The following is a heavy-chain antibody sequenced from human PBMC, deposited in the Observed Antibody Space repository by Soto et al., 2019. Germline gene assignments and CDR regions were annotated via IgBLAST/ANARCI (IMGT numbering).Heavy chain of an antibody. CDR3: AHRVLRTVFGLVMTTAIYFDF. J-gene: IGHJ4*02. Sequence: QITLNESGPTQVKPRQTLTLTCTFSGFSLTTSGVGVGWIRQSPGKAPEWLALIYWDDDKRYSPSRKSRLTITKDTSKNQVVLTLADLDPADTATYYCAHRVLRTVFGLVMTTAIYFDFWGQGTPVAVSS. V-gene: IGHV2-5*02. CDR1: GFSLTTSGVG. D-gene: IGHD3-3*01. CDR2: IYWDDDK.